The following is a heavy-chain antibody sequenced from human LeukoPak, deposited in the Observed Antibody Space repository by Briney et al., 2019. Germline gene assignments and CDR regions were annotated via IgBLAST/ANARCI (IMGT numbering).Heavy chain of an antibody. CDR2: INGDGTST. D-gene: IGHD4-17*01. CDR1: GFTFGTYW. CDR3: ARASTTVPNLLDH. Sequence: GGSLRLSCAASGFTFGTYWMHWVRQAPGKGLLWVSRINGDGTSTKYADSVKGRFTISRDNARHTLYLQMNSLRAEDTAVYYCARASTTVPNLLDHWGQGTLVTVSS. J-gene: IGHJ4*02. V-gene: IGHV3-74*03.